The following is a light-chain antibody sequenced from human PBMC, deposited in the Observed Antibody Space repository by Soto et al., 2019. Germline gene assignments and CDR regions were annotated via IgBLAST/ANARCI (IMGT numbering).Light chain of an antibody. V-gene: IGKV3D-20*01. CDR2: HAS. Sequence: EIVWTQSPATLSLSPGERATLSCGASQSVSSSYLAWYQQKPGLAPRLLIYHASGRATGIPDRFSGSGFWTALPLNTIPLEPENFAVYCCQPFGTSPFTFGPGTKLEI. CDR1: QSVSSSY. CDR3: QPFGTSPFT. J-gene: IGKJ2*01.